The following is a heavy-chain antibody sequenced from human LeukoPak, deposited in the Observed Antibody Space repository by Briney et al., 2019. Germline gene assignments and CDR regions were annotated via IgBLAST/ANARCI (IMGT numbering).Heavy chain of an antibody. D-gene: IGHD2-2*01. CDR2: INPSGGST. Sequence: ASVKVPCKSCGYTFTSYYMHWVRQAPGQGLEWMGIINPSGGSTSYAQKFQGRVTMTRDTSTSTVYMELSSLRSEDTAVYYCASENCSSTSCQLDYWGQGTLVTVSS. CDR3: ASENCSSTSCQLDY. J-gene: IGHJ4*02. V-gene: IGHV1-46*03. CDR1: GYTFTSYY.